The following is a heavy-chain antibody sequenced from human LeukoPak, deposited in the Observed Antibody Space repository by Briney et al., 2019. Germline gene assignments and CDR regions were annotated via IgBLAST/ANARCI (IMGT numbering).Heavy chain of an antibody. D-gene: IGHD3-10*01. CDR3: PKEMVRGVIID. CDR2: ISGSGGGP. Sequence: GGSLRLSCAASGLIFRSYAVIGVRKAPGMGLEGFSGISGSGGGPYHADSVGGRFTSSRENSKNTLYLQRNSLRAKDTAVYSCPKEMVRGVIIDWGQGTLVTVSS. CDR1: GLIFRSYA. V-gene: IGHV3-23*01. J-gene: IGHJ4*02.